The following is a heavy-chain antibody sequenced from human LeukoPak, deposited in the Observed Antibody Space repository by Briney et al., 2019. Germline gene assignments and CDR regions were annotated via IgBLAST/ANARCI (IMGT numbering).Heavy chain of an antibody. D-gene: IGHD6-6*01. V-gene: IGHV1-18*01. CDR2: ISAYNGNT. J-gene: IGHJ5*02. CDR1: GYTFTSYG. Sequence: ASVKVSCKASGYTFTSYGISWVRQAPGQGLEWMGWISAYNGNTNYAQKLQGRLTMTTDTSTSTAYMELRSLRSDDTAVYYCARDLGSSATSTNWFDPWGQGTLVTVSS. CDR3: ARDLGSSATSTNWFDP.